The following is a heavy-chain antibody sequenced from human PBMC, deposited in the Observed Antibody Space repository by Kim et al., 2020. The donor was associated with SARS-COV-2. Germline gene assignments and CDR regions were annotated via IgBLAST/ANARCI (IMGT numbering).Heavy chain of an antibody. CDR2: IKQDGSEK. Sequence: GGSLRLSCAASGFTFSSYWMSWVRQAPGKGLEWVANIKQDGSEKYYVDSVKGRFTISRDNAKNSLYLQMNSLRAEDTAVYYCAREGKEYYDFWSGYYNWGQGTLVTVSS. CDR1: GFTFSSYW. J-gene: IGHJ4*02. D-gene: IGHD3-3*01. CDR3: AREGKEYYDFWSGYYN. V-gene: IGHV3-7*03.